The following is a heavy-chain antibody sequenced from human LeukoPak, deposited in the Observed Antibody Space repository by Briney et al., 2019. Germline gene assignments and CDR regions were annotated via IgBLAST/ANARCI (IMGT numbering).Heavy chain of an antibody. CDR2: ISAYNGNT. J-gene: IGHJ4*02. D-gene: IGHD2-15*01. CDR1: GYTFTSYG. CDR3: ARARGYCSGGSCRHFDY. Sequence: ASVTVSCKASGYTFTSYGISWVRQAPGQGLEGMGWISAYNGNTNYAQKLQGRVTMTTGTSTSTAYMELRSLRSDDTAVYYCARARGYCSGGSCRHFDYWGQGTLVTVSS. V-gene: IGHV1-18*04.